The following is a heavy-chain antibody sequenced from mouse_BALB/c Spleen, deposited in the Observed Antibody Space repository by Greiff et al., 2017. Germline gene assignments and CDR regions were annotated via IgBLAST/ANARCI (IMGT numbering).Heavy chain of an antibody. Sequence: VKLMESGPGLVAPSQSLSITCTVSGFSLTSYGVHWVRQPPGKGLEWLGVIWAGGSTNYNSALMSRLSISKDNSKSQVFLKMNSLQTDDTAMYYCARSYDGYYGGFAYWGQGTLVTVSA. CDR2: IWAGGST. CDR3: ARSYDGYYGGFAY. J-gene: IGHJ3*01. D-gene: IGHD2-3*01. V-gene: IGHV2-9*02. CDR1: GFSLTSYG.